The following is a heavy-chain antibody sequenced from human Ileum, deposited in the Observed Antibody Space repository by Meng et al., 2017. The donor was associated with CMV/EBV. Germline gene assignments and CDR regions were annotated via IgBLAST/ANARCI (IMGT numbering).Heavy chain of an antibody. V-gene: IGHV4-38-2*02. D-gene: IGHD2-2*01. CDR3: ARVIGYCSSTSCYSLSPEYYYYYYGMDV. J-gene: IGHJ6*01. Sequence: SETLSLTCTVSGYSISSGYYWGWIRQPPGKGLEWIGSIYHSGSTYYNPSLKSRVTISVDTSKNQFSLKLSSVTAADTAVYYCARVIGYCSSTSCYSLSPEYYYYYYGMDVWGQGTTVTVYS. CDR1: GYSISSGYY. CDR2: IYHSGST.